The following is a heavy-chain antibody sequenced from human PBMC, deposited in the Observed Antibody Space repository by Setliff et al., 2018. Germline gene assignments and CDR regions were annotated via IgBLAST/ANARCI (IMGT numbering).Heavy chain of an antibody. V-gene: IGHV3-72*01. CDR3: ARTCSGSGCYAGLES. CDR1: GFIFSDPY. D-gene: IGHD2-15*01. J-gene: IGHJ4*02. CDR2: IQNKAAGYGT. Sequence: GGSLRLSCSASGFIFSDPYMDWVRQAPGKGLEWVARIQNKAAGYGTQHAASVKGRFTISRDNSKNTLYLQMNSLRPEDTAVYYCARTCSGSGCYAGLESWGQGTPVTV.